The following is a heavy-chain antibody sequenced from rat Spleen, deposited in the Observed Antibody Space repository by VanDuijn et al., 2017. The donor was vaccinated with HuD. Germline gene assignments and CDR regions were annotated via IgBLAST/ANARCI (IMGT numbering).Heavy chain of an antibody. J-gene: IGHJ2*01. Sequence: QVQLKESGPGLVQPSQTLSLTCTVSGFSLNSNGVNWIRQPPGKGLEWMGVIWKNGGTDYNSAIRSRLSISRDTSKSQVFLKMNSLQTEDTAMYFCARGSADYWGQGVMVTVSS. CDR3: ARGSADY. CDR2: IWKNGGT. V-gene: IGHV2-47*01. CDR1: GFSLNSNG.